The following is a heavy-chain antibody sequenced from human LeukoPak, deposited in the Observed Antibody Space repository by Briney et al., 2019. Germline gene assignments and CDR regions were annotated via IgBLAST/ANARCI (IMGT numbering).Heavy chain of an antibody. D-gene: IGHD6-19*01. CDR2: ISGSGGST. V-gene: IGHV3-23*01. CDR3: ARGTLAGTSLYYYYYYMDV. J-gene: IGHJ6*03. Sequence: GGSLRLSCAASGFTFSSYAMSWVRQAPGKGLEWVSAISGSGGSTYYADSVKGRFTISRDNSKNTLYLQMNSLRAEDTAVYYCARGTLAGTSLYYYYYYMDVWGKGTTVTVSS. CDR1: GFTFSSYA.